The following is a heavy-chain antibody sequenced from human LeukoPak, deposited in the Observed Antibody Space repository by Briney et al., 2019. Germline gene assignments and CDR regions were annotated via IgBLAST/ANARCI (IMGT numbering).Heavy chain of an antibody. CDR1: GGSFSGYY. CDR2: INHSGST. D-gene: IGHD3-3*01. Sequence: SETLSLTCAVYGGSFSGYYWSWIRQPPGKGLEWIGEINHSGSTNYNPSLKSRVTISVDTSKNQFSLKLSSVTAADTAVYYCARGPRAIWSNYYYYGMDVWGQGTPVTVSS. CDR3: ARGPRAIWSNYYYYGMDV. V-gene: IGHV4-34*01. J-gene: IGHJ6*02.